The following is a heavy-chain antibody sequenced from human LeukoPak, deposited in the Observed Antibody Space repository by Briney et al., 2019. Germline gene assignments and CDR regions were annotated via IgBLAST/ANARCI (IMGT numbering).Heavy chain of an antibody. V-gene: IGHV4-4*07. CDR2: IYTSGST. CDR1: GGSISSYY. CDR3: ARVRYDSSHYYFPLDY. Sequence: ASETLSLTCTVSGGSISSYYWSWIRQPAGKGLEWIGRIYTSGSTNYNPSLKSRVTFSVDTSGNQFSLRLTSVSAADTAVYYCARVRYDSSHYYFPLDYWGQGALVTVSS. D-gene: IGHD3-22*01. J-gene: IGHJ4*02.